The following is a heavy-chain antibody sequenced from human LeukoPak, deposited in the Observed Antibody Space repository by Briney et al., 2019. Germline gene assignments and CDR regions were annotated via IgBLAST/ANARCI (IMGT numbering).Heavy chain of an antibody. CDR3: ARHEKYGSGSYYMNYFDY. V-gene: IGHV4-61*08. J-gene: IGHJ4*02. CDR2: IYYSGST. Sequence: SETLSLTCTVSGGSISSGGYYWSWIRQPPGKGLEWIGYIYYSGSTNYNPSLKSRVTISVDTSKNQFSLKLSSVTAADTAVYYCARHEKYGSGSYYMNYFDYWGQGTLVTVSS. D-gene: IGHD3-10*01. CDR1: GGSISSGGYY.